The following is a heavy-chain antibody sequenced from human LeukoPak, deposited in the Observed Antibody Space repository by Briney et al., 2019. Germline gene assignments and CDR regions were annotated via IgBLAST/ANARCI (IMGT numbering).Heavy chain of an antibody. D-gene: IGHD6-13*01. J-gene: IGHJ5*02. CDR2: IYPGDSDT. Sequence: GESLKISCQGSGYSFTSYWIGWVRQMPGKGLEWIGIIYPGDSDTRYSPSFQGQVTISADKSISTAYLQWSSLKASDTAMYYCARQGPYSSSWYAWFDPWGQGTLVTVPS. CDR1: GYSFTSYW. CDR3: ARQGPYSSSWYAWFDP. V-gene: IGHV5-51*01.